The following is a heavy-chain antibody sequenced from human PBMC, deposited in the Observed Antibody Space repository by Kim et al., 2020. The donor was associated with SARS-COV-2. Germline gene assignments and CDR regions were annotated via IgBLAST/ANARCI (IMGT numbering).Heavy chain of an antibody. D-gene: IGHD2-15*01. CDR3: SGGADPLRDY. Sequence: SETLSLTCTVSGYSISSGYYWGWIRQPPGKGLEWVGSIYHSGSTYYNPSLKSRVTISVDTSKNQFSLKLRSVTAADTAVYWCSGGADPLRDYWGQGTLVTVSS. J-gene: IGHJ4*02. CDR2: IYHSGST. V-gene: IGHV4-38-2*02. CDR1: GYSISSGYY.